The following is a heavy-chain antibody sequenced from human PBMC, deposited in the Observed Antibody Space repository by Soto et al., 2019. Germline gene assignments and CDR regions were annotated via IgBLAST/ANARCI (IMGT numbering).Heavy chain of an antibody. J-gene: IGHJ1*01. CDR3: ASPKVGA. V-gene: IGHV3-74*01. CDR2: NGPDGSTT. Sequence: GGSLRLSCAASGFTFSSYWMHWVRQVPGKGLVWVSRNGPDGSTTTYADSVKGRFTISRDNAKNTVHLQMNSLRADDTAVYYCASPKVGAWGQGTLVTVSS. D-gene: IGHD4-17*01. CDR1: GFTFSSYW.